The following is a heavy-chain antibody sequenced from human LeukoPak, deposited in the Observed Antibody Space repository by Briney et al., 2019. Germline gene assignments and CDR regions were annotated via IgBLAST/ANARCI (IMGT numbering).Heavy chain of an antibody. CDR1: GYTFTSYY. J-gene: IGHJ4*02. CDR3: ALPKFYCSRTSCQSFDY. D-gene: IGHD2-2*01. Sequence: ASVKVSCKASGYTFTSYYMHWVRQAPGQGLEWMGIINPSGGSTSYARKFQGKVTMTRDTSTSTVYMELSSLRSEDTAVYYCALPKFYCSRTSCQSFDYWGQGTLVTVSS. CDR2: INPSGGST. V-gene: IGHV1-46*03.